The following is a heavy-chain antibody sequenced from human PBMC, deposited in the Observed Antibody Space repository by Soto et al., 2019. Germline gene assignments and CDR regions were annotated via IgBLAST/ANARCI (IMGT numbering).Heavy chain of an antibody. D-gene: IGHD1-26*01. V-gene: IGHV3-23*01. CDR2: ISRSGGST. CDR3: AKDRDLYGRGAEFDY. J-gene: IGHJ4*02. Sequence: EVQLLESGGGLVQPGGSLRLSCAASGFTFSSYAMSWVRQAPGKGLEWVSAISRSGGSTYYADSVKGRFTISRDNSKNTLYLQMNSLRAEDTAVYYCAKDRDLYGRGAEFDYWGQGTLVTVSS. CDR1: GFTFSSYA.